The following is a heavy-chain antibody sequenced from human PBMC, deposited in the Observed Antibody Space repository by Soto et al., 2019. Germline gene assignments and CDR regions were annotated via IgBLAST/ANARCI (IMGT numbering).Heavy chain of an antibody. V-gene: IGHV4-39*01. J-gene: IGHJ5*02. CDR3: ARHRARNWFDP. Sequence: SETLSLTCIVSGGSISGSSSYWGCIRQPPGKGLECIGNMYHSGSTYYTPSITSRVTISVDTSKTEFSLKLSSVTAADTAVFYCARHRARNWFDPWGQGTLVTVSS. D-gene: IGHD6-6*01. CDR1: GGSISGSSSY. CDR2: MYHSGST.